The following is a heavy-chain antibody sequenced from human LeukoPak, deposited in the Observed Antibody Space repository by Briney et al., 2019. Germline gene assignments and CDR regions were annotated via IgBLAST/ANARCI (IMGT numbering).Heavy chain of an antibody. CDR2: ISSDGSHK. CDR1: GVTFSSYT. CDR3: ASAPPSSWTDH. D-gene: IGHD6-13*01. V-gene: IGHV3-30*04. J-gene: IGHJ4*02. Sequence: GGSLRLSCAASGVTFSSYTMHWVRQAPGKGLEWVAVISSDGSHKFYADSVKGRFTIARDNSKNTVYLQMNSLRAEDTAVYYCASAPPSSWTDHWGQGTLVTVSS.